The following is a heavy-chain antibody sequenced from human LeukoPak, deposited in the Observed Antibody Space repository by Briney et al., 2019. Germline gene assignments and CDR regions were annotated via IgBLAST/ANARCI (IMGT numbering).Heavy chain of an antibody. CDR1: GYTFTTYY. V-gene: IGHV1-46*01. CDR2: INPTGGTT. Sequence: ASVKVSCKASGYTFTTYYMHWVRLAPGQGLEWMAIINPTGGTTDYAQKFHGRITVTRDTSTSTVYMELTGLPPEDTAVYYCARDALSYDYSWGSYRHVGIDPWGQGTLVTVSS. CDR3: ARDALSYDYSWGSYRHVGIDP. J-gene: IGHJ5*02. D-gene: IGHD3-16*02.